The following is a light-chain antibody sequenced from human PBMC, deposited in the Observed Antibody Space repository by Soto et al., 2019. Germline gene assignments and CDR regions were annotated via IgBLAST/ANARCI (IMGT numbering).Light chain of an antibody. CDR3: QQYDCYSLT. CDR2: DVS. Sequence: DVLMTQSPSTLSASVGDRVTITCRASQSINNMLAWYQQKPGKAPTFLIYDVSTLASGVPSRFSGSGSGTEFTLTISSLQPEDFATYYCQQYDCYSLTFGGGTRVEIK. CDR1: QSINNM. V-gene: IGKV1-5*01. J-gene: IGKJ4*01.